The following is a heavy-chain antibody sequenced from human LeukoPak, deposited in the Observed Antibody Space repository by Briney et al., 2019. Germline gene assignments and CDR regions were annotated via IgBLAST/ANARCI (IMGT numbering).Heavy chain of an antibody. CDR3: ARHVPPGIAAAGSLDY. Sequence: SETLSLTCTVSGGSISSSSYYWGWIRQPRGKGLEWIGSIYYSGSTYYNPSLKSRVTISVDTSKNQFSLKLSSVTAADTAVYYCARHVPPGIAAAGSLDYWGQGTLVTVSS. J-gene: IGHJ4*02. CDR1: GGSISSSSYY. V-gene: IGHV4-39*01. D-gene: IGHD6-13*01. CDR2: IYYSGST.